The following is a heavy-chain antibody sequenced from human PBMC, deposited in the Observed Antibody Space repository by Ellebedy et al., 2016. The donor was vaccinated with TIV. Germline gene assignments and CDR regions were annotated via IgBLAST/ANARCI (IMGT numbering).Heavy chain of an antibody. CDR1: GYTFASYG. J-gene: IGHJ3*02. D-gene: IGHD7-27*01. CDR3: AGTGIWGNAFDI. Sequence: AASVKVSCKASGYTFASYGVNWVRQAPGQGLEWMGWINTNSGNPTYAQAFTGRVVFSLDTSVSTAYLQISSLRAEDSAVHYCAGTGIWGNAFDIWGQGTMVTVSS. CDR2: INTNSGNP. V-gene: IGHV7-4-1*02.